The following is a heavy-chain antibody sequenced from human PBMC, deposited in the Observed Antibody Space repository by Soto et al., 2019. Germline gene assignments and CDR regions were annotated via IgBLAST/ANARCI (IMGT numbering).Heavy chain of an antibody. CDR2: ISGLNGNT. CDR3: ARDLFGEAGAGYFDY. V-gene: IGHV1-18*01. J-gene: IGHJ4*02. CDR1: GYSFSTYG. D-gene: IGHD6-13*01. Sequence: QVHLVQSGVEVKKPGASVKVSCKASGYSFSTYGISWVRQAPGQGLEWMGWISGLNGNTNYAQNLQGRATMTTDTSTSTAYMELRSLGFDDTAMYYCARDLFGEAGAGYFDYWGQGTLVTVSS.